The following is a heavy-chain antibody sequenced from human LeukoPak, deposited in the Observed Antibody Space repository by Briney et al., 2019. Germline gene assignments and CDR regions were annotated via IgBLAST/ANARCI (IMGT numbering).Heavy chain of an antibody. CDR3: ARTYYDFWSGYYSLLTYFDY. V-gene: IGHV3-21*01. CDR1: GFTFSSYS. CDR2: ISSSSSYI. D-gene: IGHD3-3*01. J-gene: IGHJ4*02. Sequence: GGSLRLSCAASGFTFSSYSMNWVRQAPGKGLEWVSSISSSSSYIYYADSVKGRFTISRDNAKNSLHLQMNSLRAEDTAVYYCARTYYDFWSGYYSLLTYFDYWGQGTLVTVSS.